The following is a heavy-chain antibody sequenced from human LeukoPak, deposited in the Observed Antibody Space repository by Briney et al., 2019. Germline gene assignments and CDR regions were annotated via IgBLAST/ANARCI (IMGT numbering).Heavy chain of an antibody. CDR3: ARGGYGDYVLTCLDH. CDR2: FNPNSGDT. J-gene: IGHJ4*02. Sequence: GASVKVSDKASGSSITAHYMDWKRHAPGQGLEWIGWFNPNSGDTHYAQKFQDRVTMTGDTSISTAYMELSRLRSDDTAVYYCARGGYGDYVLTCLDHWGQGTLVTVSS. CDR1: GSSITAHY. V-gene: IGHV1-2*02. D-gene: IGHD4-17*01.